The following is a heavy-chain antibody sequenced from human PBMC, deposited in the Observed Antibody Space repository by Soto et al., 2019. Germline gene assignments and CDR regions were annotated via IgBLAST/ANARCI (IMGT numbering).Heavy chain of an antibody. Sequence: GGSLRLSCAASGFTFSSYAMSWVRQAPGKGLEWVSAISGSGGSTYYADSVKGRFTISRDNSKNTLYLQMNSLRAEDTAVYYCAKGGRIAAAGTGHYYYYYYMDVWGKGTTVTVS. CDR2: ISGSGGST. CDR3: AKGGRIAAAGTGHYYYYYYMDV. CDR1: GFTFSSYA. J-gene: IGHJ6*03. D-gene: IGHD6-13*01. V-gene: IGHV3-23*01.